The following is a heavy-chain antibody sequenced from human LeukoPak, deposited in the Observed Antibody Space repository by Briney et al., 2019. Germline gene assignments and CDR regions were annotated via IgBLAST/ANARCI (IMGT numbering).Heavy chain of an antibody. CDR3: ARDVNYAFDY. J-gene: IGHJ4*02. CDR1: GYSFRRNG. V-gene: IGHV1-18*01. D-gene: IGHD3-16*01. Sequence: ASVKVSCKSSGYSFRRNGISWVRQAPGQGLEWMAWISANSGNTNYAQNFQDRVTLTTDTSTSTAYMELRSLISDDTAVYYCARDVNYAFDYWGQGTLVTVSS. CDR2: ISANSGNT.